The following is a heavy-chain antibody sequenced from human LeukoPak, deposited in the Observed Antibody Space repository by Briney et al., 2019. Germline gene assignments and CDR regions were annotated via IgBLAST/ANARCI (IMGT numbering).Heavy chain of an antibody. J-gene: IGHJ4*02. CDR1: GGSFSGYY. CDR2: INHSGST. Sequence: SETLSLTCAVYGGSFSGYYWSWIRQPPGKGLEWIGEINHSGSTNYNPSLKSRVTISVDTSKNQFSLKLSSVTAADTAVYYCASPRYCNSTSCCAFHYWAQGALVTVSS. D-gene: IGHD2-2*01. CDR3: ASPRYCNSTSCCAFHY. V-gene: IGHV4-34*01.